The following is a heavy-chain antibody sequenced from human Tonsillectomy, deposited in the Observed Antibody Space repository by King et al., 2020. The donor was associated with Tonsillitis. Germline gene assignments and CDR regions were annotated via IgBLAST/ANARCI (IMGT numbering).Heavy chain of an antibody. CDR3: ASDSGFDY. Sequence: VQLVESGGGLVQPGRSLRLSCAASGFTFSTFEMNWVRQAPGMGLEWVSYISRGGRTIYYADSVKGRFTISRENAKNSLYLQMNSLRAEDTAVYYCASDSGFDYWGQGTLVTVSS. CDR1: GFTFSTFE. CDR2: ISRGGRTI. D-gene: IGHD2-15*01. V-gene: IGHV3-48*03. J-gene: IGHJ4*02.